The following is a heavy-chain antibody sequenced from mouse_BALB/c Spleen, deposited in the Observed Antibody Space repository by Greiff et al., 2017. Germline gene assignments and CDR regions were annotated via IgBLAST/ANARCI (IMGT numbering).Heavy chain of an antibody. V-gene: IGHV5-4*02. Sequence: EVKLVESGGGLVKPGGSLKLSCAASGFTFSDYYMYWVRQTPEKRLEWVATISDGGSYTYYPDSVKGRFTISRDNAKNNLYLQMSSLKSEDTAMYYCARGGGLRRDYYAMDYWGQGTSVTVSS. CDR2: ISDGGSYT. J-gene: IGHJ4*01. D-gene: IGHD2-4*01. CDR1: GFTFSDYY. CDR3: ARGGGLRRDYYAMDY.